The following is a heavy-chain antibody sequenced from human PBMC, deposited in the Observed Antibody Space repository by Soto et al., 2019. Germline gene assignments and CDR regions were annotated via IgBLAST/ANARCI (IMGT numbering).Heavy chain of an antibody. Sequence: QVQLVQSGAEVKKPGSSVKVSCKASGGTFSSYTISWVRQAPGQGLEWMGRIIPILGIANYPQKFQGRVKIXGAKPTSTAYMELSSLRSEDTAVYYCARAEVGATVGWGQGTLVTVSS. V-gene: IGHV1-69*02. CDR2: IIPILGIA. D-gene: IGHD1-26*01. J-gene: IGHJ4*02. CDR3: ARAEVGATVG. CDR1: GGTFSSYT.